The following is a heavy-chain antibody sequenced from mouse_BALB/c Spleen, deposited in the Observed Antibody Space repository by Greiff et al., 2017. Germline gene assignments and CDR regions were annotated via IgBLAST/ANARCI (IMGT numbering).Heavy chain of an antibody. J-gene: IGHJ2*01. D-gene: IGHD2-14*01. Sequence: VQLLESGGGLVQPGGSLKLSCAASGFTFSSYGMSWVRQTPDKRLELVATINSNGGSTYYPDSVKGRFTIARDNAKNTLYLQMSSLKSEDTAMYYCAGDHYYRYGYFDYWGQGTTLTVSA. CDR1: GFTFSSYG. V-gene: IGHV5-6-3*01. CDR2: INSNGGST. CDR3: AGDHYYRYGYFDY.